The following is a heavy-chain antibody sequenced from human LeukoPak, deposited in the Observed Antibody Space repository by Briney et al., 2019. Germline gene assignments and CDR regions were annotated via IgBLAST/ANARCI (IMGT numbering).Heavy chain of an antibody. J-gene: IGHJ5*02. D-gene: IGHD6-19*01. CDR1: GGSISSYY. CDR3: ARQLAVAGSGVSWFDP. Sequence: SETLSLTCTVSGGSISSYYWSWIRQPPGKGLEWIGYIYYSGSTNYNPSLKSRATISVDTSKNQFSLKLSSVTAADTAVYYCARQLAVAGSGVSWFDPWGQGTLVTVSS. CDR2: IYYSGST. V-gene: IGHV4-59*01.